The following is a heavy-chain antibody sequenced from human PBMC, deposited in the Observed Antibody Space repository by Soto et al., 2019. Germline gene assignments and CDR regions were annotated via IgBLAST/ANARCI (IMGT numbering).Heavy chain of an antibody. V-gene: IGHV1-3*01. D-gene: IGHD3-3*01. Sequence: ASVKVSCKASGYTFNSYAMHWVRQAPGQRLEWMGWINAGNGNTKYSQKFQGRVTITRDTSASTAYMELSSLRSEDTAVYYCARDDGIYDFWSGYYYGMDVWGQGTTVTVSS. CDR1: GYTFNSYA. J-gene: IGHJ6*02. CDR3: ARDDGIYDFWSGYYYGMDV. CDR2: INAGNGNT.